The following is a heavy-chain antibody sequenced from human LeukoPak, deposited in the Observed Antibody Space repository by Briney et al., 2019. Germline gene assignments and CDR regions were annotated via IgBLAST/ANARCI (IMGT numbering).Heavy chain of an antibody. V-gene: IGHV3-7*01. D-gene: IGHD2/OR15-2a*01. CDR3: ARSNNFQD. CDR1: GFTFSSYW. J-gene: IGHJ1*01. Sequence: GGSLRLSCAASGFTFSSYWMNWVRQAPGRGLEWVANIKHDGSVKNYVDSVKGRFTISRDNAKNSLSLQMNSLRAEDTAVYYCARSNNFQDWGQGTLDTVSS. CDR2: IKHDGSVK.